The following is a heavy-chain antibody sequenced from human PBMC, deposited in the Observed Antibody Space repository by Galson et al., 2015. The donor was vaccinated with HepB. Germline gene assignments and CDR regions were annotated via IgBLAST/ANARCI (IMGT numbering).Heavy chain of an antibody. CDR1: GGTFSSYA. D-gene: IGHD3-10*01. Sequence: SVKVSCKASGGTFSSYAISWVRQAPGQGLEWMGGIIPIFGTANYAQKFQGRVTITADESTSTAYMELSSLRSEDTAVYYCARSMVRGVIIPTVFDYWGQGTLVTVSS. CDR3: ARSMVRGVIIPTVFDY. CDR2: IIPIFGTA. J-gene: IGHJ4*02. V-gene: IGHV1-69*13.